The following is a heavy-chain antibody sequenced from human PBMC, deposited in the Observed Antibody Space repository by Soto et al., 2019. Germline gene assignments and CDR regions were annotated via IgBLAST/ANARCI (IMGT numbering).Heavy chain of an antibody. V-gene: IGHV4-34*01. CDR1: GGSFSGYY. J-gene: IGHJ3*02. CDR3: ARDKRWIRNSDPFDI. D-gene: IGHD5-18*01. CDR2: IPHSGST. Sequence: SETLSLTCAVYGGSFSGYYWTWIRQPPGKRLEWIGEIPHSGSTNYTPSLKSRVTVSVDTSKNQSSLKLSSVTAADTAVYYCARDKRWIRNSDPFDIWGQGTTVTVSS.